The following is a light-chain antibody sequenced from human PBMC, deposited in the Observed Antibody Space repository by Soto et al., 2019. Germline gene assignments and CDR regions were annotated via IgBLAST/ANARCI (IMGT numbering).Light chain of an antibody. CDR2: GSS. J-gene: IGKJ4*01. Sequence: TQSPSTLSASVGDRVTITCRASQSVSNNLVWYQQKPGQAPRLLMYGSSIRATGIPARFSGSGSGTDFTLTISRLEPGDFAVYYCQQYGSAPLTFGGGTKVDIK. V-gene: IGKV3-20*01. CDR1: QSVSNN. CDR3: QQYGSAPLT.